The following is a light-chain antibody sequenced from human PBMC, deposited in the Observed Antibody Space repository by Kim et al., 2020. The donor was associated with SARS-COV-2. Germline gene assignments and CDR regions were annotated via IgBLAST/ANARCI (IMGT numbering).Light chain of an antibody. CDR1: NIGRKS. CDR2: YDS. J-gene: IGLJ2*01. Sequence: APGKTAIISCGGNNIGRKSVRWYQQKTGQAPVLVIYYDSDRPSRIPERFSGSNSGNTATLTISGVEAGDEADYYCQVWDSSSDQVVFGGGTQLTVL. CDR3: QVWDSSSDQVV. V-gene: IGLV3-21*04.